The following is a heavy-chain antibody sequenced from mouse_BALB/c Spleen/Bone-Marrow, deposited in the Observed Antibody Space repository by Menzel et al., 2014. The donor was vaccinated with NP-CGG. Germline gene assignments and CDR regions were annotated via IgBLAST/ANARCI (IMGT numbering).Heavy chain of an antibody. D-gene: IGHD1-1*01. CDR2: INPYNGAT. CDR3: ARGIYYGGYFDY. Sequence: EVHLVESGPELVKPGASVKISCKASGYSFTGYYMHWVKPSHVKSLEWIGRINPYNGATSYNQNFKDKASLTVDKSSSTAYMELHSLTSEDSAVYYCARGIYYGGYFDYWGQGTTLTVSS. J-gene: IGHJ2*01. V-gene: IGHV1-31*01. CDR1: GYSFTGYY.